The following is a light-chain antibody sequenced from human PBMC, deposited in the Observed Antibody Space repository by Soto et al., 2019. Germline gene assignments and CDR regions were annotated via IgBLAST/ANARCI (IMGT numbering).Light chain of an antibody. V-gene: IGLV1-40*01. Sequence: QSVLTQPPSVSGAPGQRVTISCSGSSSNIGAPYDVHWYQHLPGTAPKLLLSGNDNRPSGVPDRFSGSRSGTSASLAITGLQAEHEADYYCQSYDSSLSAWVFGGGTKLTVL. CDR3: QSYDSSLSAWV. CDR2: GND. J-gene: IGLJ3*02. CDR1: SSNIGAPYD.